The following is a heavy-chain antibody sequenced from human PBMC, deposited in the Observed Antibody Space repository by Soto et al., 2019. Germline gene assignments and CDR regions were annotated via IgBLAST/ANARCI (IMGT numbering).Heavy chain of an antibody. CDR1: GVTFSSYA. D-gene: IGHD1-1*01. V-gene: IGHV3-64D*08. CDR2: ISSNGGST. CDR3: VKVRRIARVQNEYDY. Sequence: GGSLRLSCSASGVTFSSYAMHWVRQAPGKGLEYVSAISSNGGSTYYADSVKGRFTISRDNSKNTLYLQMSSLRAEDTAVYYCVKVRRIARVQNEYDYWGQGTLVTVSS. J-gene: IGHJ4*02.